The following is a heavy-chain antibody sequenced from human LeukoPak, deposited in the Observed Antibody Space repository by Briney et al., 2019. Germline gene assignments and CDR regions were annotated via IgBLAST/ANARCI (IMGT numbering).Heavy chain of an antibody. CDR1: GFTFNSYG. V-gene: IGHV3-23*01. D-gene: IGHD2-2*01. Sequence: PGGSLRLSCAASGFTFNSYGMSWVRQAPGKGLEWVSAITGNGGNTFYADSVKGRFTISRDNSKNTMYLQMNSLRAEDTAVYYCARASGLSLPPFDYWGQGTLVTVSS. CDR2: ITGNGGNT. J-gene: IGHJ4*02. CDR3: ARASGLSLPPFDY.